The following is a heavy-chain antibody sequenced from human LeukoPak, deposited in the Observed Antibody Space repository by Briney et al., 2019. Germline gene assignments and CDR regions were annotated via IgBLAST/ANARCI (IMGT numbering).Heavy chain of an antibody. D-gene: IGHD1-1*01. CDR1: GGSFSGYY. J-gene: IGHJ4*02. CDR3: ARRTYYFDY. V-gene: IGHV4-34*01. Sequence: PSETLSLTCAVYGGSFSGYYWSWIRQPPGKGLEWIGEINHSGSTNYNPSLKIRVTISVDTSKNQFSLKLSSVTAADTAVYYCARRTYYFDYWGQGTLVTVSS. CDR2: INHSGST.